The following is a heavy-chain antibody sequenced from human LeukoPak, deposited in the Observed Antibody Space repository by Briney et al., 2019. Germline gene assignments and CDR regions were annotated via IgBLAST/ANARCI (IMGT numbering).Heavy chain of an antibody. CDR3: ARGAGTAEPYYYYYYYMDV. J-gene: IGHJ6*03. CDR1: GGTFSSYA. V-gene: IGHV1-69*04. Sequence: RASVKVSCMASGGTFSSYAISWVRQAPGQGLEWMGRIIPILGIANYAQKFQGRVTITADESTSTAYMELSSLRSEDTAVYYCARGAGTAEPYYYYYYYMDVWGKGTTVTVSS. D-gene: IGHD1/OR15-1a*01. CDR2: IIPILGIA.